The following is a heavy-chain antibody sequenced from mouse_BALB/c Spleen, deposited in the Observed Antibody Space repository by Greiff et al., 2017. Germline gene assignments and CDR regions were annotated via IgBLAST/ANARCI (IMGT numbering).Heavy chain of an antibody. J-gene: IGHJ2*01. CDR1: GYTFTSYW. V-gene: IGHV1-69*02. CDR2: IYPSDSYT. D-gene: IGHD1-1*01. CDR3: TRQEGYYGSRYYFDY. Sequence: QVQLQQPGAELVRPGASVKLSCKASGYTFTSYWINWVKQRPGQGLEWIGNIYPSDSYTNYNQKFKDKATLTVDKSSSTAYMQLSSPTSEDSAVYYCTRQEGYYGSRYYFDYWGQGTTLTVSS.